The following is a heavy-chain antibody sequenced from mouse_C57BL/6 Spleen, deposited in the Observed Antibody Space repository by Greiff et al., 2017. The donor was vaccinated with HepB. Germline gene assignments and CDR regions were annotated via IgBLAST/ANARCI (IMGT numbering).Heavy chain of an antibody. CDR1: GYAFSSSW. V-gene: IGHV1-82*01. CDR2: IYPGDGDT. Sequence: VQLQQSGPELVKPGASVKISCKASGYAFSSSWMNWVKQRPGKGLEWIGRIYPGDGDTNYNGKFKGKATLTADKSSSTAYMQLSSLTSEDSAVYFCAREDSSGPYWGQGTLVTVSA. D-gene: IGHD3-2*02. J-gene: IGHJ3*01. CDR3: AREDSSGPY.